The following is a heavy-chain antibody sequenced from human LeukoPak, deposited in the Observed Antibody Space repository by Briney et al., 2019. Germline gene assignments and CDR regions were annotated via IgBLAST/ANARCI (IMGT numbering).Heavy chain of an antibody. CDR3: AKDVPYYYDSSGYYSPFDC. V-gene: IGHV3-23*01. D-gene: IGHD3-22*01. J-gene: IGHJ4*02. Sequence: GGSLRLSCAASGFTFSTYAMSWVRQAPGKGLEWVSDISGTGGRTYCADSVKGRFTISRDNSKNTVDLLMNSLRAEDTAIYYCAKDVPYYYDSSGYYSPFDCWGQGTPVTVSS. CDR1: GFTFSTYA. CDR2: ISGTGGRT.